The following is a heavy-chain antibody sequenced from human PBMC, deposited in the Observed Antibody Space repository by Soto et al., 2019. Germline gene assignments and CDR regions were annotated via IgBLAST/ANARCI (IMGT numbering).Heavy chain of an antibody. CDR3: ARDSSSRGFDP. CDR1: GGSISSYY. CDR2: FYSSGTT. Sequence: SETLSLTCTVSGGSISSYYWSWIRQSPGKGLQWIGYFYSSGTTNYNPSLKSRVTISADTSKNQFSLKLSSVTAADTAVYYCARDSSSRGFDPWGQGTLVTVSS. V-gene: IGHV4-59*01. D-gene: IGHD6-13*01. J-gene: IGHJ5*02.